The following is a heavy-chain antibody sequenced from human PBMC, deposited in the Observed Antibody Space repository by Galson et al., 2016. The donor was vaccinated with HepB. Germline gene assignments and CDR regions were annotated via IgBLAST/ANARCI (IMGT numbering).Heavy chain of an antibody. CDR3: ARDPRYSGAAGAFDI. CDR2: ILPMIGSG. D-gene: IGHD6-25*01. Sequence: QSGAEVKRPGSSVQVSCKASGGTLSSSVINWVRQAPGQGLAWMGGILPMIGSGNYAQKFQGRVTITADESTNTANMEMSSLRSDDTAVYYCARDPRYSGAAGAFDIWGQGTMVTVSS. CDR1: GGTLSSSV. J-gene: IGHJ3*02. V-gene: IGHV1-69*01.